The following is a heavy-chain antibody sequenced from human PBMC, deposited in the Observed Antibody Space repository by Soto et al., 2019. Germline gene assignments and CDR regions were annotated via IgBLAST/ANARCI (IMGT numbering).Heavy chain of an antibody. J-gene: IGHJ4*02. CDR3: ARRWITMVRGVIEDPSFDY. CDR1: GYTFTSYG. D-gene: IGHD3-10*01. Sequence: ASVKVSCKASGYTFTSYGISWVRQAPGQGLEWMGWISAYNGNTNYAQKLQGRVTMTTDTSTSTAYMELRSLRSDDTAVYYCARRWITMVRGVIEDPSFDYWGQGTLVTVSS. CDR2: ISAYNGNT. V-gene: IGHV1-18*01.